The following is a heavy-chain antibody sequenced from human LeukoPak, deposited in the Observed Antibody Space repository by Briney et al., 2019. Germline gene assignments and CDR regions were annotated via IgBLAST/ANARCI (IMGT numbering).Heavy chain of an antibody. Sequence: PGGSLRLFCTASGFTLSNSWMSWVRQTPEKGLEWVANIKQDESEKVYVDSVKGRFTISRDNAKSSLYLQMSGLRADDTAVYYCARDPYSSTWSYGMDIWGQGTTVTVSS. D-gene: IGHD6-13*01. CDR2: IKQDESEK. V-gene: IGHV3-7*05. CDR1: GFTLSNSW. CDR3: ARDPYSSTWSYGMDI. J-gene: IGHJ6*02.